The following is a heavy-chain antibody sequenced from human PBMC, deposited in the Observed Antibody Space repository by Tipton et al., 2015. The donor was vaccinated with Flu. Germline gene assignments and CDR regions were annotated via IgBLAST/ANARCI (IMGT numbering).Heavy chain of an antibody. CDR2: IFATGTA. D-gene: IGHD4-17*01. J-gene: IGHJ4*01. Sequence: GEALGTHYWTWFRQPAGERLEWIGRIFATGTAIYNPSLRSRVTMSVDTSKNQFSPNLTSVTAADTAVYYCARLPRHYGDYPLDYWGPGIMVTVSS. V-gene: IGHV4-4*07. CDR1: GEALGTHY. CDR3: ARLPRHYGDYPLDY.